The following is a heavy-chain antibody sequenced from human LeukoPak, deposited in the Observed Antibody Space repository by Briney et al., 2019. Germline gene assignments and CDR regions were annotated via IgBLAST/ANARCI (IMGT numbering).Heavy chain of an antibody. D-gene: IGHD2-15*01. V-gene: IGHV1-8*02. Sequence: ASVKVSCKASGYTFTGYYMHWVRQAPGQGLEWMGWMNPNSGNTGYAQKFQGRVTMTRNTSISTAYMERSSLRSEDTAVYYCARRLGYCSDGSCYSLNYWGQGTLVTVSS. CDR3: ARRLGYCSDGSCYSLNY. J-gene: IGHJ4*02. CDR2: MNPNSGNT. CDR1: GYTFTGYY.